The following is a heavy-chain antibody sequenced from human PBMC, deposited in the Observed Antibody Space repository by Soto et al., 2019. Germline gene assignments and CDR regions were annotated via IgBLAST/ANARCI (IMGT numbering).Heavy chain of an antibody. D-gene: IGHD3-22*01. V-gene: IGHV1-69*02. CDR1: GGTFSTST. CDR3: AKGGYDSTFCYFDY. Sequence: GASVKVSCKASGGTFSTSTFTWVRQAPGQGLGWMGRTIPSIDVANYSQDFQGRVTITRDKSASTAYMELNSLRADDTAVYYCAKGGYDSTFCYFDYWGQGTLVTVSS. J-gene: IGHJ4*02. CDR2: TIPSIDVA.